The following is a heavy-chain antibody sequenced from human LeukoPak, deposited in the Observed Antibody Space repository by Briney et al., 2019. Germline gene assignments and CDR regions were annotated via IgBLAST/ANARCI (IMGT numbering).Heavy chain of an antibody. J-gene: IGHJ4*02. CDR3: ASGTTEPFDY. D-gene: IGHD1-1*01. V-gene: IGHV3-30*01. CDR2: ISYDGSNK. CDR1: GFTFSSYA. Sequence: GGSLRLSCAASGFTFSSYAKHWVRQTPGKGLEWVAVISYDGSNKYYADSVKGRFTITRDNSQNTLYLQMNSQRAEDTAVYYCASGTTEPFDYWGQGTLVTVSS.